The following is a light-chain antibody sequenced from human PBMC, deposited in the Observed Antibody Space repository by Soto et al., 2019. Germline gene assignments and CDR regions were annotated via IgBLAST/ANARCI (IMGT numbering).Light chain of an antibody. J-gene: IGKJ1*01. Sequence: DIVLTQSPGTLSLSPGERATLSCRASQRVSNSYLAWYHQKPGQAPRLLIYGASRRATGIPARFSGDGSGKDFTLHISSLEPEDLVVYSCQQYGTSPKRTFGQGTKV. CDR3: QQYGTSPKRT. V-gene: IGKV3-20*01. CDR2: GAS. CDR1: QRVSNSY.